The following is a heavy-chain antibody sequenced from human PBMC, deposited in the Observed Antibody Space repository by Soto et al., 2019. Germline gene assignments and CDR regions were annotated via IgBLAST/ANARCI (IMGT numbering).Heavy chain of an antibody. CDR2: IYYSGST. CDR3: ARDLGSITGRIFDP. J-gene: IGHJ5*02. V-gene: IGHV4-30-4*01. CDR1: GGSISSGDYY. Sequence: SETLSLTCTVSGGSISSGDYYWSWIRQPPGKGLEWIGYIYYSGSTYYNPSLKSRVTISVDTSKNQFSLKLSSVTAADTAVYYCARDLGSITGRIFDPWGQGTLVTVSS. D-gene: IGHD1-20*01.